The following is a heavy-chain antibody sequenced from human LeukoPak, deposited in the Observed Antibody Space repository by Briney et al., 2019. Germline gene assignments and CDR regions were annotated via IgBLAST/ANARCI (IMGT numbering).Heavy chain of an antibody. CDR3: ASRLLWFGELFVS. Sequence: ASVKVSCKASGYTFTGYFMHWVRQAPGQGPEWMGWINPNSGGTNYAQKFRGRVTMTRNTSISTAYMELSSLRSEDTAVYYCASRLLWFGELFVSWGQGTLVTVSS. V-gene: IGHV1-2*02. CDR2: INPNSGGT. D-gene: IGHD3-10*01. CDR1: GYTFTGYF. J-gene: IGHJ4*02.